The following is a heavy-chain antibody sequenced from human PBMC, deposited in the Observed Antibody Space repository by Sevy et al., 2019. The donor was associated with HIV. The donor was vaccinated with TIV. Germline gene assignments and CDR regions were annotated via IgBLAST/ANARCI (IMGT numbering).Heavy chain of an antibody. V-gene: IGHV4-30-2*01. Sequence: SETLSLTCAVSGGSISSSGYSWSRIRQPPGKGLEWIGYMYHSGSASYNPSLKSRVTISIDRSKNQFSLKLSSVTAADTAVYYCARDATSDNWFDPWGPGTLVTVSS. CDR2: MYHSGSA. J-gene: IGHJ5*02. CDR1: GGSISSSGYS. CDR3: ARDATSDNWFDP.